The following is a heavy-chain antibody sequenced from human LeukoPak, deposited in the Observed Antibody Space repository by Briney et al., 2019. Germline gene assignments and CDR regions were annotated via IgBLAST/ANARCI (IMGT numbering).Heavy chain of an antibody. V-gene: IGHV3-74*01. CDR1: GFTFSDTW. Sequence: GGSLRLSCAASGFTFSDTWMHWVRQVPGKGLAWVSRIRGDGSDARYAESMKGRFTISRDNAKNTLYLQMNSLRDEDTAVYYCARDWFHAIDYWGQGTLVTVSS. CDR3: ARDWFHAIDY. J-gene: IGHJ4*02. D-gene: IGHD2/OR15-2a*01. CDR2: IRGDGSDA.